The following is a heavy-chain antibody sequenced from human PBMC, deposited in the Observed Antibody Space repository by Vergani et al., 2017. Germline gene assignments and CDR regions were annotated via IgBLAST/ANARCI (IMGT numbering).Heavy chain of an antibody. V-gene: IGHV1-18*01. Sequence: QVQLVQSGAEVKKPEASVKVSCKASGYTFTSYGISWVRQAPGQGLEWMGWISAYNGNTNYAQKLQGRVTMTTDTSTSTAYMELRSLRSDDTAVYYCARGPNYDFWSGRSGGYMDVWGKGTTVTVSS. J-gene: IGHJ6*03. D-gene: IGHD3-3*01. CDR2: ISAYNGNT. CDR3: ARGPNYDFWSGRSGGYMDV. CDR1: GYTFTSYG.